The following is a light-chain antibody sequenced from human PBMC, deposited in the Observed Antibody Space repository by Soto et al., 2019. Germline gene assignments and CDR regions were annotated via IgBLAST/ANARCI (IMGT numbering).Light chain of an antibody. CDR3: QQSYSRPRT. Sequence: DIPMTQSPSSLSAYVGDRVTITCRASQSISSYLNWYQQKPGKAPNLLIYTTSNLESGVPSRFRGSGSGTDFTLTITSLQPEDFATYLCQQSYSRPRTFGQGTKVEI. J-gene: IGKJ1*01. V-gene: IGKV1-39*01. CDR1: QSISSY. CDR2: TTS.